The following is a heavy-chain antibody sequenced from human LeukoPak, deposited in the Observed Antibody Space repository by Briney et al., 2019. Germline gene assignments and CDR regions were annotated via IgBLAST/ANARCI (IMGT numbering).Heavy chain of an antibody. J-gene: IGHJ3*02. D-gene: IGHD6-13*01. Sequence: SETLSLTCAVYGGSFSGYYWSWIRQPPGKGLEWIGEINHSGSTNYNPSLKSRVTISVDTSKNQFSLKLSSVTAADTAVYYCARGDEAGLPARNAFDIWGQGTMVTVSS. CDR3: ARGDEAGLPARNAFDI. CDR1: GGSFSGYY. CDR2: INHSGST. V-gene: IGHV4-34*01.